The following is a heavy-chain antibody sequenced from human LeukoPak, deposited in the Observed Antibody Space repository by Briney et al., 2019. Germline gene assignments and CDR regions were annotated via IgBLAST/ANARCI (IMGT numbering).Heavy chain of an antibody. V-gene: IGHV3-23*01. CDR3: AKGDDYGVDFDY. CDR1: GFTFSSYA. D-gene: IGHD4-17*01. J-gene: IGHJ4*02. CDR2: ISGSGGST. Sequence: GGSLRLSCAASGFTFSSYAMSWVRQAPGKGLEWVSAISGSGGSTYYADSVKGRFTISRDNSKNTLYLQMNSLRAGDTAVYYCAKGDDYGVDFDYWGQGTLVTVSS.